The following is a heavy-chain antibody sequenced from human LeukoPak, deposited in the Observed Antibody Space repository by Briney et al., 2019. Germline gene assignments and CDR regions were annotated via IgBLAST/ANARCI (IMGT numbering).Heavy chain of an antibody. CDR2: IWYDGSKQ. CDR1: KFTFRNHG. CDR3: ASRYEVLTGMLADYYYAMDV. V-gene: IGHV3-33*01. D-gene: IGHD3-9*01. J-gene: IGHJ6*02. Sequence: PGGSLRLSCAASKFTFRNHGMHWVRQAPGKGLEWVAIIWYDGSKQYYADSVKGRFTISRDNSKDTLYLQMNSLRDEDTAVYYCASRYEVLTGMLADYYYAMDVWGQGTTVTVSS.